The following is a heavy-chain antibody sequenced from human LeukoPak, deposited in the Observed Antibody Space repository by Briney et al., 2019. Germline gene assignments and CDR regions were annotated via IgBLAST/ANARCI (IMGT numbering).Heavy chain of an antibody. V-gene: IGHV5-51*01. CDR3: ARLADCSGGSCYFWYFDY. J-gene: IGHJ4*02. CDR2: IYPGDSDT. CDR1: GCSFTSYW. Sequence: GESLKISCKGSGCSFTSYWIGWVRQMPGKGLEWMGIIYPGDSDTRYSPSFQGQVTISADKSISTAYLQWSSLKASDTAMYYCARLADCSGGSCYFWYFDYWGQGTLVTVSS. D-gene: IGHD2-15*01.